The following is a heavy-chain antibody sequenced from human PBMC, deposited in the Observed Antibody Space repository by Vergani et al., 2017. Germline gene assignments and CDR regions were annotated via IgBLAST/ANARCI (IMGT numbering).Heavy chain of an antibody. D-gene: IGHD3-9*01. CDR3: ARGDYGILTGYRY. J-gene: IGHJ4*02. Sequence: QVQVVQSGAEVKKSGASVKVLCKTSGYTFSNYYMHWVRQAPGQGLEWMGIINPSGGHTNYAQKFHGRVTMTRDTSTSTVYMELSSLRSEDTAIYYCARGDYGILTGYRYWGQGTLVTVSA. CDR2: INPSGGHT. CDR1: GYTFSNYY. V-gene: IGHV1-46*03.